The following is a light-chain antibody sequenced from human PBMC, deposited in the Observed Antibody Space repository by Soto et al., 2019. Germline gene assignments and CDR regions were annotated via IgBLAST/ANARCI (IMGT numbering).Light chain of an antibody. V-gene: IGKV3-11*01. CDR3: QQRSNWQGAT. J-gene: IGKJ4*01. CDR2: DAS. Sequence: EIVVTQSPASLSLSPVERATLSCRASQSVSSYLAWYQHKPRQAPMLLLYDASNTATSIPATFRGSGSGTDVTLTISSLEPEDFAVYYCQQRSNWQGATFGGGTKVDIK. CDR1: QSVSSY.